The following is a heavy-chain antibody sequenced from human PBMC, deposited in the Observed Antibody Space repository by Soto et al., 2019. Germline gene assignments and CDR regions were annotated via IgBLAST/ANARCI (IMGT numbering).Heavy chain of an antibody. V-gene: IGHV4-39*01. Sequence: QLQLQESGPGLVKPSETLSLTCTVSGGSISSSTYYWGWIRQPPGKGLEWIGIIYYSGSTYYNPSLKSRVTISVDTSKYQFSRRLSSVTAADTAVYYCARRDGNGWYALDIWGPGTMVTVSS. J-gene: IGHJ3*02. CDR1: GGSISSSTYY. CDR2: IYYSGST. D-gene: IGHD6-19*01. CDR3: ARRDGNGWYALDI.